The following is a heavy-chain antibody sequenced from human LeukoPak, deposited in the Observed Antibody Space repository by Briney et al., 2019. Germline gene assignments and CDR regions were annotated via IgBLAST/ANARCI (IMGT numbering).Heavy chain of an antibody. V-gene: IGHV1-2*02. CDR2: INPNSGGT. CDR1: GGTFSSYA. J-gene: IGHJ4*02. CDR3: ARVDYGDN. Sequence: ASAKVSCKASGGTFSSYAISWVRQAPGQGLEWMGWINPNSGGTNYAQKFQGRVTMTRDTSISTAYMELSRLRSDDTAVYYCARVDYGDNWGQGTLVTVSS.